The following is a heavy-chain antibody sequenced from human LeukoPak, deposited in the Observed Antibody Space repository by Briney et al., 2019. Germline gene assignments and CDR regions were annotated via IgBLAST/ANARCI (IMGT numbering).Heavy chain of an antibody. V-gene: IGHV4-30-4*08. CDR2: IYNSGST. CDR3: AAEEIVIVPTATNTYFDT. D-gene: IGHD2-2*01. Sequence: PSETLSLTCTVSGASISNVDFYWTWIRQAPGKGLEWIGYIYNSGSTHFNPSLKSRVTMSDDTSKNQFSLRLSSVTAADTAVYYCAAEEIVIVPTATNTYFDTWGQGILVTVSS. J-gene: IGHJ4*02. CDR1: GASISNVDFY.